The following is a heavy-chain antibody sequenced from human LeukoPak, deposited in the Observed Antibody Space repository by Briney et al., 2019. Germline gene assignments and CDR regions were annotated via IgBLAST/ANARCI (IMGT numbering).Heavy chain of an antibody. D-gene: IGHD6-13*01. Sequence: SETLSLTCTVSGGSIGSYYWSWIRQPPGKGLEWIGYIYYSGSTNYNPSLKSRVTISVDTSKNQFSLKLSSVTAADTAVYYCARKGEQYSSSWYWFDPWGQGTLVTVSS. J-gene: IGHJ5*02. CDR3: ARKGEQYSSSWYWFDP. CDR2: IYYSGST. CDR1: GGSIGSYY. V-gene: IGHV4-59*01.